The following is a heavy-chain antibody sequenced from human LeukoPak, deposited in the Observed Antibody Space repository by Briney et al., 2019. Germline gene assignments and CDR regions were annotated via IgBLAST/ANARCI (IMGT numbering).Heavy chain of an antibody. CDR2: ISSSGSTI. J-gene: IGHJ3*02. CDR3: AYTGYSSGWDHPI. Sequence: PGGSLRLSCAASGFTFSDYYMSWIRQAPGKGLEWVSYISSSGSTIYYADSVKGRFTISRDNAKDSLYLQMDSLRAEDTAVYYCAYTGYSSGWDHPIWGQGTMVTVSS. CDR1: GFTFSDYY. V-gene: IGHV3-11*01. D-gene: IGHD6-19*01.